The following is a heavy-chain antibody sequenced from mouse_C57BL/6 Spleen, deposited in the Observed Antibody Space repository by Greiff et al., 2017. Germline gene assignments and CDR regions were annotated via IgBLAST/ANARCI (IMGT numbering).Heavy chain of an antibody. J-gene: IGHJ4*01. D-gene: IGHD1-1*01. CDR1: GFTFTDYY. CDR2: IRNKANGYTT. V-gene: IGHV7-3*01. CDR3: ARYYYGSGDY. Sequence: EVKVVESGGGLVQPGGSLSLSCAASGFTFTDYYMSWVRQPPGKALEWLGFIRNKANGYTTEYSASVKGRFTISRDNSQSILYLQMNALRAEDSATYYCARYYYGSGDYWGQGTSVTVSS.